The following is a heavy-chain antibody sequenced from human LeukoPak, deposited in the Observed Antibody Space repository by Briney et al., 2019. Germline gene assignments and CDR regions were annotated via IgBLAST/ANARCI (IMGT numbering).Heavy chain of an antibody. CDR1: GFTFTNAW. D-gene: IGHD1-26*01. CDR2: IKSKTNDGTT. CDR3: TTGNFVGDSGNYPTTDY. Sequence: GGSLRLSCAASGFTFTNAWMSWVRQAPGKGLEWVGRIKSKTNDGTTDYAAPVKGRFTISRDDSKTTLYLQMNSLKTEDTAMYYCTTGNFVGDSGNYPTTDYWGQGTLVTVSS. J-gene: IGHJ4*02. V-gene: IGHV3-15*01.